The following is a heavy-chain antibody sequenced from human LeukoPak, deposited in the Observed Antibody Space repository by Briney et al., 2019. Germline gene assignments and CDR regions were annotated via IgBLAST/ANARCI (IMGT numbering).Heavy chain of an antibody. CDR2: INPKSGGT. D-gene: IGHD3-3*01. CDR3: ARRYDFWSGYYTTGLGVDY. CDR1: GYTFTGYS. V-gene: IGHV1-2*02. Sequence: ASVKVSCKASGYTFTGYSMHWVRQAPGQGLEWMGWINPKSGGTDYAQKFQGRVTMTRDTSISTAYMELSRLRPDDTAVYYCARRYDFWSGYYTTGLGVDYWGQGTLVTVSS. J-gene: IGHJ4*02.